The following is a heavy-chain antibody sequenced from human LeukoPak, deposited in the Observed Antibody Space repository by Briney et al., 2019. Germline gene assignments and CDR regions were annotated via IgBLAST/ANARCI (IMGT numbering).Heavy chain of an antibody. CDR2: ITGSGGST. V-gene: IGHV3-23*01. D-gene: IGHD5-12*01. Sequence: GGSLRLSCAASGFTFGIYAMTWVRQAPGKGLQWVSAITGSGGSTYYADSVKGRFTISRDNSKNTLYLRMNGLRAEDTAVYYCATLPRGPTGYVGYGGEDYWSQGTLVTVSS. CDR3: ATLPRGPTGYVGYGGEDY. J-gene: IGHJ4*02. CDR1: GFTFGIYA.